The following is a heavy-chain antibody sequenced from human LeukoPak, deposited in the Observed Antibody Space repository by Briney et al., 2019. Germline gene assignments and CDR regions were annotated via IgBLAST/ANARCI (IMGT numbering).Heavy chain of an antibody. CDR3: ARQSLRGVSYFAF. CDR2: IYPGDSDT. D-gene: IGHD3-10*01. CDR1: GYTFISFW. J-gene: IGHJ4*02. V-gene: IGHV5-51*01. Sequence: GESLRISCKSSGYTFISFWIGGVRQMPGKGLDWMGIIYPGDSDTRYSPSFQGQVTFSADKSIGTAYLHWSSLKASDTSMYYCARQSLRGVSYFAFWGQGTLVTVSS.